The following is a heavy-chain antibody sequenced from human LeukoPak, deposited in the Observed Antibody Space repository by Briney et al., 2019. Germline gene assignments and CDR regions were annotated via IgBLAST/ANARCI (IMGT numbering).Heavy chain of an antibody. CDR3: AACASGSCYSGAPFDH. CDR1: GVSIKSGDYS. CDR2: FYQSGIR. J-gene: IGHJ4*02. D-gene: IGHD2-15*01. Sequence: SETLSLTCTVSGVSIKSGDYSWSWIRQPPGKGLEWIGFFYQSGIRSNNPSLKSRVTITLDTSKNHISLKLTSVTAADTALYFCAACASGSCYSGAPFDHWGQGALVTVSS. V-gene: IGHV4-30-2*01.